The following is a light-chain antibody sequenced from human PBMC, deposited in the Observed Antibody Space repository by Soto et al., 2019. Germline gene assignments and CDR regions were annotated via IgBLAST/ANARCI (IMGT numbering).Light chain of an antibody. V-gene: IGKV1-33*01. CDR1: QDISNY. CDR3: QHYENLPYT. Sequence: DIQMTQSPSSLSASVGDRVTITCQASQDISNYLSWSQHKPGKPPKLLIYEASSLQTGVPSRFSGSGTRTHFTYTISRLQDEEIATYYWQHYENLPYTFGRGTKLEIK. CDR2: EAS. J-gene: IGKJ2*01.